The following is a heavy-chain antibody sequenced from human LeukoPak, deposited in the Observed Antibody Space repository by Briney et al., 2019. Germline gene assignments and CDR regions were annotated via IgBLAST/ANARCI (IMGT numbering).Heavy chain of an antibody. V-gene: IGHV3-23*01. Sequence: GGSLRLSCAASGFTFSSYAMGWVRQAPGKGLEWVSGVSGGGGGTYYADSVKGRFTISRDNAENTLYLQMNSLRAEDTAVYYCARDKYGGNSNAFDIWGQGTLVTVSS. CDR1: GFTFSSYA. CDR3: ARDKYGGNSNAFDI. J-gene: IGHJ3*02. CDR2: VSGGGGGT. D-gene: IGHD4-23*01.